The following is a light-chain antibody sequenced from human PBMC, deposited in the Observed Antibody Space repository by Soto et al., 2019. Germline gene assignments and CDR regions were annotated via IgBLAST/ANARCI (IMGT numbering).Light chain of an antibody. CDR3: QQSSSTPQT. V-gene: IGKV1-39*01. CDR2: VAS. CDR1: QSVGTY. J-gene: IGKJ4*01. Sequence: DLQMTQSPSSLSASVGDRVTITCRASQSVGTYLSWYQQKEGKAPKLLINVASTLQSGVPSRFSGSGSGTDFTLAISSLQPEDFATYYCQQSSSTPQTFGGGTKV.